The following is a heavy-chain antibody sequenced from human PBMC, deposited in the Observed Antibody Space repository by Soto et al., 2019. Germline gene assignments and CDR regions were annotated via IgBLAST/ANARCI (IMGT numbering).Heavy chain of an antibody. D-gene: IGHD3-10*01. CDR1: GFTFSSYA. CDR3: AKNCRPHRRGEVFDS. CDR2: VIGSDGNT. V-gene: IGHV3-23*01. Sequence: EVQLLESGGGLVQPGGSLRLSCAASGFTFSSYAMNWVRQAPGKGLEWVSVVIGSDGNTYYTDSVKGRFTISRDNSRNTVYLKMTSLRAEDTDIYYCAKNCRPHRRGEVFDSWGQGTLVTVSS. J-gene: IGHJ4*02.